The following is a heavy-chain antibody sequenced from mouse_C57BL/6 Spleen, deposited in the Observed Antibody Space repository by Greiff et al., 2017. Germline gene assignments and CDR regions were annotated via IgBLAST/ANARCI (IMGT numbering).Heavy chain of an antibody. CDR3: ARSRGYDGAWFAY. V-gene: IGHV1-53*01. CDR1: GYTFTSYW. CDR2: INPSNGGI. D-gene: IGHD2-2*01. Sequence: QVQLQQPGTELVKPGASVKLSCKASGYTFTSYWMHWVKQRPGQGLEWIGNINPSNGGINYNEKFKSKATLTVDKSSSTAYMQLSSLTSEDSAVYYCARSRGYDGAWFAYWGQGTLVTVSA. J-gene: IGHJ3*01.